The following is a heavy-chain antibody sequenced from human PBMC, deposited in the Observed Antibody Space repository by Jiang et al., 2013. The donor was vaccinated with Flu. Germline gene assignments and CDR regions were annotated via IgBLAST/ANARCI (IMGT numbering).Heavy chain of an antibody. CDR3: ARHIEGGDGYFDY. V-gene: IGHV4-59*08. D-gene: IGHD3-16*01. J-gene: IGHJ4*02. CDR1: GGSISGYY. CDR2: IYYSGST. Sequence: KPSETLSLTCTVSGGSISGYYWTWIRQPPGKGLEWIGYIYYSGSTNYNPSLKSRVTISVDTSKNQFSLKLNSVTAADTAVYYCARHIEGGDGYFDYWGQGTLVTVSS.